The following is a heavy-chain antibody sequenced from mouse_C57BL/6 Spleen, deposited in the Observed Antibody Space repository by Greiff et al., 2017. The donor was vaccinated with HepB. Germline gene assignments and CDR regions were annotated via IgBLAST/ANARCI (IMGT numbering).Heavy chain of an antibody. CDR3: VRCSSYAMDY. D-gene: IGHD1-1*01. V-gene: IGHV10-1*01. CDR1: GFSFNTYA. J-gene: IGHJ4*01. Sequence: EVQVVESGGGLVQPKGSLKLSCAASGFSFNTYAMNWVRQAPGKGLEWVARIRSKSNNYATYYADSVKDRFTISRDDSESMLYLQMNNLKTEDTAMYYCVRCSSYAMDYWGQGTSVTVSS. CDR2: IRSKSNNYAT.